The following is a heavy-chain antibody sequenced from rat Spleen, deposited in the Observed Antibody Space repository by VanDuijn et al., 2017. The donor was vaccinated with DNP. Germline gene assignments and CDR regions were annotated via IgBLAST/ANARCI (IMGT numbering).Heavy chain of an antibody. CDR2: ISYRGST. CDR1: TYSITSNY. J-gene: IGHJ3*01. Sequence: EVQLQESGPGLVKPSQSLSLTCSVTTYSITSNYWGWIRKFPGNKMEGMGYISYRGSTSYNPSLKSRISITRHTSKNQFFLQVNSVTTEDTATYYCARRGYYDGSYPNWFAYWGQGTLVTVSS. D-gene: IGHD1-12*03. CDR3: ARRGYYDGSYPNWFAY. V-gene: IGHV3-1*01.